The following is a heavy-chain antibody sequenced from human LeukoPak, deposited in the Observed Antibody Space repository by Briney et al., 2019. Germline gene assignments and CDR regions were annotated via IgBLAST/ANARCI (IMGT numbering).Heavy chain of an antibody. D-gene: IGHD3-10*01. CDR2: ISSTSSYI. CDR3: ARDFAGIGSY. V-gene: IGHV3-21*01. J-gene: IGHJ4*02. Sequence: KPGGSLRLSCAASGFIFSSYTMNWVRQAPGKGLEWVSSISSTSSYIYYADSVKGRFTISRDNAKNSPYLQMNSLRAEDTAVYYCARDFAGIGSYWGLGTLVTVSS. CDR1: GFIFSSYT.